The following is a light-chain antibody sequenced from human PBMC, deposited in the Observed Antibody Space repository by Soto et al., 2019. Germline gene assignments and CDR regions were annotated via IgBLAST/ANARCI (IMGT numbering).Light chain of an antibody. CDR3: QQSYSSPLT. J-gene: IGKJ4*01. CDR1: QSVLHNSYNKHY. Sequence: DIVMTQSPDSLSVSLGARATINFKSSQSVLHNSYNKHYFAWYQQKPGHPPKVLISWASTRESGVPDRFSGSGSGTDFTLTISDLQAEDVAVYDCQQSYSSPLTFGGGTKVESK. CDR2: WAS. V-gene: IGKV4-1*01.